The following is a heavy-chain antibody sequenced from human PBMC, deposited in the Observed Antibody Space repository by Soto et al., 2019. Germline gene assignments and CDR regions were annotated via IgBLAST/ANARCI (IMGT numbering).Heavy chain of an antibody. Sequence: SVKVSCTASGGTFSSYSISWVRQAPGQGLEWMGRIIPIFGTTNYAQKFQGRVTITADESTSTAYMELSSLRSEDTAVFYCAAYYYDSSGHYFHYWGQGTLVTVSS. CDR1: GGTFSSYS. D-gene: IGHD3-22*01. V-gene: IGHV1-69*13. CDR2: IIPIFGTT. J-gene: IGHJ4*02. CDR3: AAYYYDSSGHYFHY.